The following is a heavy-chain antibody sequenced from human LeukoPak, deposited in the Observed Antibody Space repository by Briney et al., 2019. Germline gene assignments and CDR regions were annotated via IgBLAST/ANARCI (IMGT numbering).Heavy chain of an antibody. CDR2: IWFDGSKQ. CDR1: GFTFSKYG. Sequence: GRPLRLTCVASGFTFSKYGMHWVRQAPGKGLEWVAGIWFDGSKQNYGGSVKGRFTISRDNSRNTVHLQMSGLRSEDTAVYYCTRDGLTGSPFELWGQGTMVTVSS. J-gene: IGHJ4*02. CDR3: TRDGLTGSPFEL. D-gene: IGHD1-1*01. V-gene: IGHV3-33*01.